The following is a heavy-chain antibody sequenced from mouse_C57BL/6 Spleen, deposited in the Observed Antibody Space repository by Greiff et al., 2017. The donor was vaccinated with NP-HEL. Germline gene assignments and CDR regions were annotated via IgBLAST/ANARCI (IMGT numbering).Heavy chain of an antibody. CDR2: IHPNSGST. CDR3: ASAPLLTLNFDV. V-gene: IGHV1-64*01. Sequence: QVQLQQSGAELVKPGASVKLSCKASGYTFTSYWMHWVKQRPGQGLEWIGMIHPNSGSTNYNEKFKSKATLTVDKSSSTAYMQLSSLTSEDSAVYYCASAPLLTLNFDVWGTGTTVTVSS. J-gene: IGHJ1*03. CDR1: GYTFTSYW. D-gene: IGHD1-1*01.